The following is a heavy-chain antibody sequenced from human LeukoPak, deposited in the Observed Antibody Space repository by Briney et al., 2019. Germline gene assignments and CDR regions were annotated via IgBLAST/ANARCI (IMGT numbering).Heavy chain of an antibody. CDR1: GFTFSSYA. D-gene: IGHD3-22*01. CDR3: ARGGMIVPFDP. CDR2: IGGDGGST. V-gene: IGHV3-23*01. Sequence: GGSLRLSCAASGFTFSSYAMSWVRQAPGKGLEWVSAIGGDGGSTYYAGSVKGRFTISRDNSKNTLYLHMNSLRAEDTAVYYCARGGMIVPFDPWGQGTLVTVSS. J-gene: IGHJ5*02.